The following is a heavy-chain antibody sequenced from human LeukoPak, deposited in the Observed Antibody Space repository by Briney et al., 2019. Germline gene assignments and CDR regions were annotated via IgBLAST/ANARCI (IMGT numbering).Heavy chain of an antibody. Sequence: ASVKVSCKASGYTFTSYYMHWVRQAPGQGLEWMGIINPSGGSTSYAQKFQGRVTMTRDTSTSTAYMELSSLRSEDTAVYYCARELWDCSSTSCTRVYRDWGQGTLVTVSS. D-gene: IGHD2-2*01. J-gene: IGHJ4*02. V-gene: IGHV1-46*01. CDR2: INPSGGST. CDR3: ARELWDCSSTSCTRVYRD. CDR1: GYTFTSYY.